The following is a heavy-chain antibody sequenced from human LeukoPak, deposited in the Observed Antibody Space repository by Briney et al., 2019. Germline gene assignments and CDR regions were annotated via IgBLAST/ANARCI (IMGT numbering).Heavy chain of an antibody. CDR2: INHRGST. CDR3: ARGSPYYDFWSGYSNWFDP. J-gene: IGHJ5*02. CDR1: GGSFSGYY. D-gene: IGHD3-3*01. V-gene: IGHV4-34*01. Sequence: SETLSLTCAVYGGSFSGYYWSWIRQPPGKGLEWIGEINHRGSTNYNPSLKSRVTISVDTSKNQFSLKLSSVTAADTAVYYCARGSPYYDFWSGYSNWFDPWGQGTLVTVSS.